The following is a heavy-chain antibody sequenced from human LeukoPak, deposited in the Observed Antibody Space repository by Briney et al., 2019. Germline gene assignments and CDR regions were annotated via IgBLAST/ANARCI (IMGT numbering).Heavy chain of an antibody. J-gene: IGHJ3*02. D-gene: IGHD5-24*01. CDR2: IKPSGGDT. CDR3: ARVRDGYNDAYDI. V-gene: IGHV1-46*01. CDR1: GYTFTNYN. Sequence: ASVKVSCKTSGYTFTNYNLHWVRQAPGQRLEWMGIIKPSGGDTNYAQKFQGRVFMTRDTSTSTVYLELSSLKAEDTAVYYCARVRDGYNDAYDIWGQGTVVTVSS.